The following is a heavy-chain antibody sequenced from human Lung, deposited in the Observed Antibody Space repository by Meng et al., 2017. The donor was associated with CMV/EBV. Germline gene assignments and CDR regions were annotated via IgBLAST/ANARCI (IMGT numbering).Heavy chain of an antibody. V-gene: IGHV3-21*01. CDR3: ARDVSPRSSAYFAIYYFYALDV. J-gene: IGHJ6*02. D-gene: IGHD2-21*01. CDR1: GFTFSSYS. Sequence: GESLKISCAASGFTFSSYSMNWVRQAPGKGLEWVSSISSSGTYIYYADSVKGRFTISRDNAQSSLYLQMNSLRAEDTAVYYCARDVSPRSSAYFAIYYFYALDVWGQGTTVTVSS. CDR2: ISSSGTYI.